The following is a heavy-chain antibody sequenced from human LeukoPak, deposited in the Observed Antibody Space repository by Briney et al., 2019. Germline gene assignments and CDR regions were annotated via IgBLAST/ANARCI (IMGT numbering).Heavy chain of an antibody. V-gene: IGHV1-2*02. CDR2: IHPKTGRT. D-gene: IGHD7-27*01. CDR3: ARDHNWGPDF. Sequence: ASVKVSCKASGYTFIDNYFHWVRQAPRQGLEWVGWIHPKTGRTHYAQNFQGRVTLTRDTSISTAYMYLSGLTSDDTAIYYCARDHNWGPDFWGQGTLVTVSS. CDR1: GYTFIDNY. J-gene: IGHJ4*02.